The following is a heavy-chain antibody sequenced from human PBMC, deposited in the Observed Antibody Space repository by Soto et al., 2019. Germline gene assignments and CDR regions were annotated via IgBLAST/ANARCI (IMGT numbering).Heavy chain of an antibody. CDR2: IYYSGST. J-gene: IGHJ5*02. CDR1: GGSIISGDYY. V-gene: IGHV4-30-4*01. D-gene: IGHD4-17*01. CDR3: ARGVTTEGIWFDP. Sequence: SETLSLTCTASGGSIISGDYYWIWIRQPPGKGLEWIGYIYYSGSTYYNPSLKSRVTISVDTSKNQFSLKLSSVTAADTAVYYCARGVTTEGIWFDPWGQGTLVTVSS.